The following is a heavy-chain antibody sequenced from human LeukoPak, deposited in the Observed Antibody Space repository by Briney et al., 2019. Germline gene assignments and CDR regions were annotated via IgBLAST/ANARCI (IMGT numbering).Heavy chain of an antibody. V-gene: IGHV1-2*02. CDR1: GYAFTGNY. D-gene: IGHD2-15*01. Sequence: ASVKVSCTASGYAFTGNYMHLVRQAPGQGLEWMGWINPNSGGTNYAQKFQGRVTMTRDTSISTAYMELSRLRSDDTAVYYCARGFPRCSGGSCRSNWFDPWGQGTLVTVSS. CDR3: ARGFPRCSGGSCRSNWFDP. CDR2: INPNSGGT. J-gene: IGHJ5*02.